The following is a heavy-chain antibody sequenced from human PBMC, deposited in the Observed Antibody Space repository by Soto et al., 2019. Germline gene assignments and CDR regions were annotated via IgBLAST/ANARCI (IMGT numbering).Heavy chain of an antibody. CDR2: INAGNGNT. CDR1: GYTFTSYA. D-gene: IGHD4-17*01. CDR3: ARDHWGATVTALVYYYYGMDV. V-gene: IGHV1-3*01. J-gene: IGHJ6*02. Sequence: GASVKVSCKASGYTFTSYAMHWVRQAPGQRLEWMGWINAGNGNTKYSQKFQGRVTITRDTSASTAYMELSSLRSEDTAVYHCARDHWGATVTALVYYYYGMDVWGQGTTVTVSS.